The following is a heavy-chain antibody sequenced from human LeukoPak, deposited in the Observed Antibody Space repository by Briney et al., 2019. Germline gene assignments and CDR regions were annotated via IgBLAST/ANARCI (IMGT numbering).Heavy chain of an antibody. CDR3: ARDPRSRYSSGPPDFDY. D-gene: IGHD6-19*01. J-gene: IGHJ4*02. CDR1: GYTFTSYG. Sequence: ASVKVSCKASGYTFTSYGISWVRQATGQGLEWMGRISAYNGNTNYAQKLQGRVTMTTDTSTSTAYMELRSLRSDDTAVYYCARDPRSRYSSGPPDFDYWGQGTLVTVSS. CDR2: ISAYNGNT. V-gene: IGHV1-18*01.